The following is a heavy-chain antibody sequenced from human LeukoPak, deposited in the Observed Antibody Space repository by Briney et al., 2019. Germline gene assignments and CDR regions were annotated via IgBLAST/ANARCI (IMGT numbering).Heavy chain of an antibody. CDR3: AKGDAYYYDSSGSNLRY. D-gene: IGHD3-22*01. CDR2: ISGSGGST. V-gene: IGHV3-23*01. J-gene: IGHJ4*02. CDR1: GLTFSSYA. Sequence: PGGSLRLSCAASGLTFSSYAMSWVRQAPGKGLEWVSAISGSGGSTYYADSVKGRFTISRDNSKNTLYLQMNSLRAEDTAVYYCAKGDAYYYDSSGSNLRYWGQGTLVTVSS.